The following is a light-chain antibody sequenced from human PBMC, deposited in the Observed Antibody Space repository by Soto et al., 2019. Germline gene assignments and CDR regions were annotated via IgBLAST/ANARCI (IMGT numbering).Light chain of an antibody. V-gene: IGKV3-15*01. J-gene: IGKJ5*01. CDR3: QQYNNWPPIT. Sequence: EIVMTQSPATLSVSPGETATLSCRASQSLTSYLAWYQQKPDQAPRLLIYGISTRATDIPARFSGSGSGTEFTLTISSLQSGDFAVYYCQQYNNWPPITFGQGTRLEIK. CDR2: GIS. CDR1: QSLTSY.